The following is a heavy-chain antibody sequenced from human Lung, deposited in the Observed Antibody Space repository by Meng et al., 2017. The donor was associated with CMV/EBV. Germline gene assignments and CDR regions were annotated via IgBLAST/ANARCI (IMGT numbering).Heavy chain of an antibody. Sequence: GGSLRLXCAASGFTFSNFAMSWVRLPPGKGLQWVSPITASGGSTYYADPVKGRFTVSRDNSKSTLYLQMNSLRAEDTAIYYCAKAYSSSWYRENYDYWGQGTLVTVSS. V-gene: IGHV3-23*01. CDR1: GFTFSNFA. CDR3: AKAYSSSWYRENYDY. CDR2: ITASGGST. J-gene: IGHJ4*02. D-gene: IGHD6-13*01.